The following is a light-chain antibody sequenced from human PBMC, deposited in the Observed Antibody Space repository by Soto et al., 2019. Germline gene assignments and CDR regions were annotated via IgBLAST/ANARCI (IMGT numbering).Light chain of an antibody. CDR2: EGT. Sequence: QDALTQHASVSGSPGQSITISCTGTSSDIGYYNLVSWYQHHPGKAPKFLIYEGTKRPSGVSSRFSGSKSGNTASLTVSGLQAEDEAYYYCCSYAVTSTYVFGTGTKVTVL. V-gene: IGLV2-23*01. J-gene: IGLJ1*01. CDR3: CSYAVTSTYV. CDR1: SSDIGYYNL.